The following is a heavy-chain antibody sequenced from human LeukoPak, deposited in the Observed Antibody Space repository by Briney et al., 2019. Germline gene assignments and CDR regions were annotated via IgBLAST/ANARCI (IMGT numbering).Heavy chain of an antibody. CDR1: GGTFSSYA. D-gene: IGHD5-18*01. Sequence: ASVKVSCKASGGTFSSYAISWVRQAPGQGLEWMGGIIPIFGTANYAQKFQGRVTITADESTSTAYMELSSLRSEDTAVYYCASLDTAMDFDYWGQGTLATVSS. CDR3: ASLDTAMDFDY. CDR2: IIPIFGTA. V-gene: IGHV1-69*13. J-gene: IGHJ4*02.